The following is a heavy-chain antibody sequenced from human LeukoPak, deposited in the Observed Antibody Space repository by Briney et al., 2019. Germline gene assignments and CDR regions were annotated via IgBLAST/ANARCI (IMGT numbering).Heavy chain of an antibody. CDR3: AKDDLGDIVVVPAANFEDY. D-gene: IGHD2-2*01. CDR1: GFTFSSYG. J-gene: IGHJ4*02. V-gene: IGHV3-30*02. CDR2: IRYDGSNK. Sequence: QSGGSLRLSCAASGFTFSSYGMHWVRQAPGKGLEWVAFIRYDGSNKYYADSVKGRFTISRDNSKNTLYLQMNGLRAEDTAVYYCAKDDLGDIVVVPAANFEDYWGQGTLVTVSS.